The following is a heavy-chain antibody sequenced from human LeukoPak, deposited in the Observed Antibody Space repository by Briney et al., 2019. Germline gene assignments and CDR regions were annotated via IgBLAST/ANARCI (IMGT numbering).Heavy chain of an antibody. Sequence: GGSLRLSCGASGFTLNTYGIHWVRQAPGKGLEWVAVTWYDGSIRYYADSVKGRFSISRDNIKNTVYLQMNSLRAEDTAVYYCARGYYGTGKFDYWGQGTLVTVSS. V-gene: IGHV3-33*01. CDR1: GFTLNTYG. D-gene: IGHD3-10*01. CDR2: TWYDGSIR. J-gene: IGHJ4*02. CDR3: ARGYYGTGKFDY.